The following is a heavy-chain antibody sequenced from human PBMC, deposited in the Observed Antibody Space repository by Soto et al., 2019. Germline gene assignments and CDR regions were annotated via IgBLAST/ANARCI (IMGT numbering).Heavy chain of an antibody. CDR2: IWYDGSNK. V-gene: IGHV3-33*01. CDR1: GFTFSSYG. J-gene: IGHJ4*02. CDR3: ARDGSGSYYNSFDY. Sequence: WGSLRLSCAASGFTFSSYGMHWVRQAPGKGLEWVAVIWYDGSNKYYADSVKGRFTISRDNSKNTLYLQMNSLRAEDTAVYYCARDGSGSYYNSFDYWGQGTLVTVSS. D-gene: IGHD3-10*01.